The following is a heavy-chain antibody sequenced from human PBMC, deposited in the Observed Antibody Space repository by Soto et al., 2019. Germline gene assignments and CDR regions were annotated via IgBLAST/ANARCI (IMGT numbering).Heavy chain of an antibody. CDR2: ISYDGSNK. V-gene: IGHV3-30*18. CDR1: GFTFSSYG. CDR3: AKDAEAARPFYFDY. D-gene: IGHD6-6*01. Sequence: GGSLRLSCAASGFTFSSYGMHWVRQAPGKGLEWVAVISYDGSNKYYADSVKGRFTISRDNSKNTLYLQMNSLRAEDTAVYYCAKDAEAARPFYFDYSGPAPLLTRSS. J-gene: IGHJ4*02.